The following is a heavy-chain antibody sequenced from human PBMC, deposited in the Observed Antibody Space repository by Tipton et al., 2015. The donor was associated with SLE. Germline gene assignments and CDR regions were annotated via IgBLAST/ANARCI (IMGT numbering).Heavy chain of an antibody. J-gene: IGHJ4*02. CDR2: ITGSGAST. Sequence: SLRLSCAASGFTFNIYAMSWVRQAPGKGLEWVSDITGSGASTNYADSVKGRFTISRDNSKNTLFPQMGSLRAEDMAVYYCASWGYNYDSAYWGQGTQVTVSS. V-gene: IGHV3-23*01. D-gene: IGHD5-18*01. CDR3: ASWGYNYDSAY. CDR1: GFTFNIYA.